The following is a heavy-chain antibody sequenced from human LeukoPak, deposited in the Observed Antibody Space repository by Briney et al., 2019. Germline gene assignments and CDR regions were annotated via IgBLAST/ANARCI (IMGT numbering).Heavy chain of an antibody. V-gene: IGHV3-23*01. CDR1: GFTFSNYA. CDR3: AKEQIGSRSFDY. Sequence: EGSLRLSCSASGFTFSNYAMSWVRQAPGKGLEWVSSVFGTGTSTYYADSVKGRFTISRDNSKNTLYLQMNSLRAEDTAVYYCAKEQIGSRSFDYWGQGTLVTVSS. D-gene: IGHD2-2*01. J-gene: IGHJ4*02. CDR2: VFGTGTST.